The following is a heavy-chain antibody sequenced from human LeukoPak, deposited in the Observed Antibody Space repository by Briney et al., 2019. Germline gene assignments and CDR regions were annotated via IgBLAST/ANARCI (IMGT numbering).Heavy chain of an antibody. J-gene: IGHJ3*02. V-gene: IGHV3-53*01. D-gene: IGHD2-15*01. CDR1: GFTVSSNY. CDR2: IYSGGST. CDR3: ARARGSYAFDI. Sequence: GGSLRLSCAASGFTVSSNYMSWVRQAPGKGLEWVSVIYSGGSTYYADSVKGRFTISRDNAKNSLYLQMNSLRAEDTAVYYCARARGSYAFDIWGQGTMVTVSS.